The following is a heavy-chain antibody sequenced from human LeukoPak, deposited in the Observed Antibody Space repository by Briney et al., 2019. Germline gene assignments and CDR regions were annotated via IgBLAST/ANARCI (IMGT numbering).Heavy chain of an antibody. V-gene: IGHV4-30-2*01. CDR3: AGRTDYGYFDY. D-gene: IGHD4-17*01. CDR1: GGSISSGGYS. CDR2: IYHSGST. Sequence: SETLSLTCAVSGGSISSGGYSWSWIRQPPGKGLEWIGYIYHSGSTYYNPSLKSRVTISVDRSKNQFSLKLSSVTAADTAVYYCAGRTDYGYFDYWGQGTLVTVSS. J-gene: IGHJ4*02.